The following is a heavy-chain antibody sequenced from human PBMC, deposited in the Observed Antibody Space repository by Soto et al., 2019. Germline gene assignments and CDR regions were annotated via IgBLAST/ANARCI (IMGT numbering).Heavy chain of an antibody. CDR1: GSPSNRYA. CDR3: AKDPYYYGSGSFLISPGEY. D-gene: IGHD3-10*01. Sequence: ELSLRLPCAPSGSPSNRYAMSWVRQATGKRLEWVSAISGRGGSTYCADSVKGRFTISRDNSKNTLYLQMNRLRAEDTAVYYCAKDPYYYGSGSFLISPGEYWGQGTMVTVSS. CDR2: ISGRGGST. V-gene: IGHV3-23*01. J-gene: IGHJ4*02.